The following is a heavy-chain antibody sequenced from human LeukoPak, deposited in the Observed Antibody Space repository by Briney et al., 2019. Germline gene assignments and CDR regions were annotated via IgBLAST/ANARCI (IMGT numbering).Heavy chain of an antibody. Sequence: PSETLSLTCTVSGGSISSYYWSWIRQPPGKGLEWVGYIYYTGTTNYNPSLKSRVTISLDTSKNQFSLKLSSVTPEDTAVYYCARDGIAVAGTLRTEGMVYYYYYMDVWGKGTTVTVSS. CDR3: ARDGIAVAGTLRTEGMVYYYYYMDV. CDR1: GGSISSYY. CDR2: IYYTGTT. J-gene: IGHJ6*03. V-gene: IGHV4-59*12. D-gene: IGHD6-19*01.